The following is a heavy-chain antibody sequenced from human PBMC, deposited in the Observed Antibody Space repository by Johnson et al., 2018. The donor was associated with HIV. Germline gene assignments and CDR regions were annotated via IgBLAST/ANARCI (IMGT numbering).Heavy chain of an antibody. CDR2: RWYDGSNK. D-gene: IGHD1-7*01. CDR3: TRRNWNSGSGFDI. CDR1: GFTFDDYA. V-gene: IGHV3-33*08. J-gene: IGHJ3*02. Sequence: QVQLMESGGGLVQPGTSMRLSCAASGFTFDDYAMHWVRQAPGQGLAWVAVRWYDGSNKYNADSVKGRFTISRENAKNSVYLQMNSLGAGDTAVYYCTRRNWNSGSGFDIWGQGTMVIVSS.